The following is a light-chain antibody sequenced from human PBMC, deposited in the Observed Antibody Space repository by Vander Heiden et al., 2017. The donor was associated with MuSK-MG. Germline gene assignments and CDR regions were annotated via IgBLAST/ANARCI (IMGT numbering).Light chain of an antibody. J-gene: IGLJ2*01. CDR2: RNN. CDR1: TSNIGAIYD. CDR3: QSYDSSLNAVV. V-gene: IGLV1-40*01. Sequence: QSVLTQPPSVARAPGQRVTISCTGSTSNIGAIYDVHWYQQVPGTAPKLLIFRNNNRPSGVPDRISGSKSGNSASLAIAGLQAEDEADYYCQSYDSSLNAVVFGGGTKLTVL.